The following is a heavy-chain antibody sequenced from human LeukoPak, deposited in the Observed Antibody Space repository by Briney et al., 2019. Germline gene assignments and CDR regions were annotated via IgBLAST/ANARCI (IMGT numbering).Heavy chain of an antibody. V-gene: IGHV3-30-3*01. D-gene: IGHD6-13*01. CDR2: ISYDGSNK. CDR1: GFTFSTSA. CDR3: ARAPLSSSWPDYYYYGMDV. Sequence: GRSLRLSCAASGFTFSTSAIHWVRQAPGKGLEWVAVISYDGSNKYYADSVKGRFTISRDNAKNSLYLQMNSLRAEDTAVYYCARAPLSSSWPDYYYYGMDVWGQGTTVTVSS. J-gene: IGHJ6*02.